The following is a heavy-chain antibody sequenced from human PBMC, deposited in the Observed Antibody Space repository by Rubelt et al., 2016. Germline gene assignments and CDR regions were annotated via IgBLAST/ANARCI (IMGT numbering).Heavy chain of an antibody. J-gene: IGHJ4*02. CDR2: IIPILGVA. V-gene: IGHV1-69*04. Sequence: QVQLVQSGAEVKKPGSSVKVSCKASGGTSRTYSISWVRQAPGQGLEWMGRIIPILGVANYAQKFQGSVTITADKSTSKAYMELSSLTSEDTAVYYCASRYCSTTSCYHFDYWGQGTLVTVSS. CDR1: GGTSRTYS. CDR3: ASRYCSTTSCYHFDY. D-gene: IGHD2-2*01.